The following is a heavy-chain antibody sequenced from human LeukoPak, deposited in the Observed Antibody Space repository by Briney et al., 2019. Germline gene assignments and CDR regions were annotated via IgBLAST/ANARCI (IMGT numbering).Heavy chain of an antibody. V-gene: IGHV1-18*01. CDR3: ARESYYYGSGTLLGGFDY. D-gene: IGHD3-10*01. CDR2: ISAYNGNT. CDR1: GYTFTSYG. J-gene: IGHJ4*02. Sequence: ASVKVSCKASGYTFTSYGISWVRQAPGQGLEWMGWISAYNGNTNYAQKLQGRVTMTTDTSTSTAYMELRSLRSDDTAVYYCARESYYYGSGTLLGGFDYWGQGTLVTVSS.